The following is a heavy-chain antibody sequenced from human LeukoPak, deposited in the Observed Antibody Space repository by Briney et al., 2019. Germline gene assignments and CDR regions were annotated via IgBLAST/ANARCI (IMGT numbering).Heavy chain of an antibody. CDR1: GFTFSSYG. CDR2: IWYDGSNK. V-gene: IGHV3-33*06. J-gene: IGHJ4*02. Sequence: GGSLRLSCAASGFTFSSYGMHWVRQARGKGLEWVAVIWYDGSNKYYADSVKGRFTISRDNSKNTLYLQMNSLRAEDTAVYYCAKGGRYGSGSYYPDYWGQGTLVTVSS. CDR3: AKGGRYGSGSYYPDY. D-gene: IGHD3-10*01.